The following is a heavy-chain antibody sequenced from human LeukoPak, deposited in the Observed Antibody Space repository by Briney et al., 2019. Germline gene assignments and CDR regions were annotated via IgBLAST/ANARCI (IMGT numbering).Heavy chain of an antibody. CDR2: IYYSGST. D-gene: IGHD1-26*01. CDR1: GGSISSYF. V-gene: IGHV4-59*01. Sequence: PSETLSLTCTVSGGSISSYFWSWIRQPPGKGLEWIGYIYYSGSTNYNPSLKSRATISVDTSKNQFSLKLSSVTAADTAVYYCARDRSGWELLLGDYYYGMDVWGQGTTVTVSS. CDR3: ARDRSGWELLLGDYYYGMDV. J-gene: IGHJ6*02.